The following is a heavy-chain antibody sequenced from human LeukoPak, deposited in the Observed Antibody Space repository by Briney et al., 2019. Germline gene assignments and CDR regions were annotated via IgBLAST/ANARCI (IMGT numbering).Heavy chain of an antibody. CDR3: AKARNDFWSAGYMDV. J-gene: IGHJ6*03. Sequence: GGSLRLSCTPSQFNFEKFGMTWVRQAPGKGVEWVSSISSNAPQYAESVQGRFAISRANSTNTLYLQMNTLRADDSAVYYCAKARNDFWSAGYMDVWGKGTTVTVSS. CDR2: ISSNAP. D-gene: IGHD3-3*01. V-gene: IGHV3-23*01. CDR1: QFNFEKFG.